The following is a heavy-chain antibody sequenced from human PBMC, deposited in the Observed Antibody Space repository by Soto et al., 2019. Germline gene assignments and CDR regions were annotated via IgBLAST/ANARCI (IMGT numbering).Heavy chain of an antibody. J-gene: IGHJ6*02. CDR3: ARDQYNWNDGYYGMDV. Sequence: QVQLVESGGGVVQPGRSLRLSCAASGFTFSSYGMHWVRQAPGKGLEWVAVIWYDGSNKYYADSVKGRFTISRDNSKNTMYLQMNSLRAEDTGVYYCARDQYNWNDGYYGMDVWGQGTTVTVSS. V-gene: IGHV3-33*01. CDR2: IWYDGSNK. CDR1: GFTFSSYG. D-gene: IGHD1-1*01.